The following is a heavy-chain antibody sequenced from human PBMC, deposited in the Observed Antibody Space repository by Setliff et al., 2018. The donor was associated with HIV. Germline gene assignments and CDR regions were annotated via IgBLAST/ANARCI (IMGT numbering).Heavy chain of an antibody. CDR1: GASINSGDSY. V-gene: IGHV4-30-4*01. J-gene: IGHJ4*02. CDR3: ARGRWGGGAGAPSYYFDS. CDR2: IYYSGSN. D-gene: IGHD6-19*01. Sequence: PSETLSLTCTVSGASINSGDSYWTWIRQSPGKGLEWIGFIYYSGSNYYNPSLKSRISISLDASKSQFSLWLTSVTAADTAVCYCARGRWGGGAGAPSYYFDSWGQGTLVTVSS.